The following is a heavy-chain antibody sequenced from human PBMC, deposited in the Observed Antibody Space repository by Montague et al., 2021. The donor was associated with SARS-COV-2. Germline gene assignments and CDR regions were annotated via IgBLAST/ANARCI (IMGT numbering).Heavy chain of an antibody. Sequence: QSGAEMKKPGESLRISCKGSGYSFTSYWISWVRQMPGKGLEWMGRIDPSDSYTNYSPSFQGHVTISADKSISTAYLQWSSLKASDTAMYYCARRAGSSFIDNWFDPWGQGTLVTVSS. J-gene: IGHJ5*02. CDR2: IDPSDSYT. D-gene: IGHD6-13*01. CDR1: GYSFTSYW. CDR3: ARRAGSSFIDNWFDP. V-gene: IGHV5-10-1*01.